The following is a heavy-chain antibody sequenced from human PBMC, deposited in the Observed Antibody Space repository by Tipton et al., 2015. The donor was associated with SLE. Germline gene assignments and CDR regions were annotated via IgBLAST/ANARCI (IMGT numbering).Heavy chain of an antibody. Sequence: TLSLTCAVYGGSFSGYYWGWIRQPPGKGLEWIGSINYSGSTYYNPSLKSRVTISIDTSKNQFSLRLSSVTAADTAVYYCARDISSWFDAFDIWGQGTMVTVSS. J-gene: IGHJ3*02. V-gene: IGHV4-34*01. D-gene: IGHD6-13*01. CDR1: GGSFSGYY. CDR2: INYSGST. CDR3: ARDISSWFDAFDI.